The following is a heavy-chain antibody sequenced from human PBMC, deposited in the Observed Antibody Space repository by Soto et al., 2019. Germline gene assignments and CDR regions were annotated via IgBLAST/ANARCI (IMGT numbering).Heavy chain of an antibody. CDR1: GGTFSSYA. CDR2: IIPIFGTA. D-gene: IGHD6-13*01. Sequence: GASVKVSCKASGGTFSSYAISWVRQAPEQGLEWMGGIIPIFGTANYAQKFQGRVTITADESTSTAYMELSSLRSEDTAVYYCARGREVGYSSSWPLDYWGQGTLVTVS. V-gene: IGHV1-69*13. J-gene: IGHJ4*02. CDR3: ARGREVGYSSSWPLDY.